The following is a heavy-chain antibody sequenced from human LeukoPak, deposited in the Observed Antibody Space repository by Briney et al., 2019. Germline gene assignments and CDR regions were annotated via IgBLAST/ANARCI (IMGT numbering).Heavy chain of an antibody. D-gene: IGHD6-13*01. V-gene: IGHV4-59*01. CDR2: IYYSGST. Sequence: PETLSLTCTVSGGSISSYYWSWIRQPPGKGLEWIGYIYYSGSTNYNPSLKSRVTISVDTSKNQFSLKLSSVTAADTAVYYCARDWRIAAAGDYYYYGMDVWGKGTTVTVSS. CDR3: ARDWRIAAAGDYYYYGMDV. CDR1: GGSISSYY. J-gene: IGHJ6*04.